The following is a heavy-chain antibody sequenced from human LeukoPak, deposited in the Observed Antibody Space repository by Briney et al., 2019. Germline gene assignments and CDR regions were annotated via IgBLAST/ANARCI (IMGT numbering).Heavy chain of an antibody. CDR2: IYYSGST. J-gene: IGHJ6*03. CDR3: ARRVAADYYYYYYMDV. V-gene: IGHV4-59*01. CDR1: GGSISSYY. Sequence: PSETLPLTCTVSGGSISSYYWSWIRQPPGKGLEWIGYIYYSGSTNYNPSLKSRVTISVDTSKNQFSLKLSSVTAADTAVYYCARRVAADYYYYYYMDVWGKGTTVTVSS. D-gene: IGHD6-19*01.